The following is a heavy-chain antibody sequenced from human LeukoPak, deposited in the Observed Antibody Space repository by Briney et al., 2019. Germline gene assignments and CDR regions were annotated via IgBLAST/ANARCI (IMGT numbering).Heavy chain of an antibody. CDR3: AVALGDY. CDR2: INPNTGDT. J-gene: IGHJ4*02. V-gene: IGHV1-2*02. CDR1: GFTFTGHY. D-gene: IGHD2-21*01. Sequence: PGGSLRLSCAASGFTFTGHYMHWGRQTPGQGLEWMGWINPNTGDTPYAQTSQGRVTQTRDTPITTVHMDRGILTSGDTAIFYCAVALGDYWGQGTLVTVSS.